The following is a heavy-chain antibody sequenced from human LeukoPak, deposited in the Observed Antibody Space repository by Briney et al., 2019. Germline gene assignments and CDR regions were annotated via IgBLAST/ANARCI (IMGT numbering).Heavy chain of an antibody. J-gene: IGHJ3*02. CDR1: GFTFSSYA. D-gene: IGHD2-21*02. CDR2: ISGSGGST. Sequence: PGGSLRLSCAASGFTFSSYAMSWVRQAPGKGLEWVSAISGSGGSTYYADSVKGRFTISRDNSKNTLYLQMNSLRAEDTAVYYRAKENLQIAYCGGDCSPDAFDIWGQGTMVTVSS. V-gene: IGHV3-23*01. CDR3: AKENLQIAYCGGDCSPDAFDI.